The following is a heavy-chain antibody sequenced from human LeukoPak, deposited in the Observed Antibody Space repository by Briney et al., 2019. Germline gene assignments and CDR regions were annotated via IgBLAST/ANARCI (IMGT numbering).Heavy chain of an antibody. J-gene: IGHJ6*03. D-gene: IGHD1-26*01. Sequence: PSETLSLTCTVSGGSISSSSYYWGWIRQPPGKGLEWIGSIYYSGSTYYNPSLKSRVTISVDTSKNQFSLKLSSVTAADTAVYYCARDVPMYSGSHLYYYMDVWGKGTTVTVSS. CDR1: GGSISSSSYY. V-gene: IGHV4-39*07. CDR2: IYYSGST. CDR3: ARDVPMYSGSHLYYYMDV.